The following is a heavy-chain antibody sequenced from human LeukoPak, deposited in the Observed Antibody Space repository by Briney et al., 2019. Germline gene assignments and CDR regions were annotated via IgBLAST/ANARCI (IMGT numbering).Heavy chain of an antibody. CDR1: VLSFASYW. V-gene: IGHV3-7*01. J-gene: IGHJ4*02. CDR3: ARDAFGDFSY. CDR2: IRKDGGDI. D-gene: IGHD3-10*01. Sequence: GGSLRLSCVPSVLSFASYWMDWVRQAPGKGLEWVANIRKDGGDIHYVDSVKGRFTISRDNAKNSVYLQMHRLRAEDTAVYYCARDAFGDFSYWGQGILVTVSS.